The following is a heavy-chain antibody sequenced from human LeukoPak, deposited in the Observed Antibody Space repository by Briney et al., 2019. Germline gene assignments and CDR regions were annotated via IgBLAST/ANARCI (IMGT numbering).Heavy chain of an antibody. J-gene: IGHJ4*02. V-gene: IGHV1-2*06. D-gene: IGHD3-10*01. CDR1: GYTFTGYY. Sequence: ASVKVSCKASGYTFTGYYMHWVRQAPGQGLEWMGRINPNSGGTNYAQKFQGRVTMTRDTSISTAYMELSRLRSDDTAVYYCARGKYGSGSSRQSYWGQGTLVTVSS. CDR2: INPNSGGT. CDR3: ARGKYGSGSSRQSY.